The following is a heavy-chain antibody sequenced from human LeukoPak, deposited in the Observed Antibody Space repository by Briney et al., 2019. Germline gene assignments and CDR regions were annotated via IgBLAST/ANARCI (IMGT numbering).Heavy chain of an antibody. CDR3: AREDPPDGYPDY. V-gene: IGHV1-69*04. J-gene: IGHJ4*02. CDR1: GGTFSSYA. Sequence: SVKVSCKASGGTFSSYAISWVRQAPGQGLEWMGRIIPIFGIANYAQKFQGRVTITADKSTSTAYMELSSLRSEDTAVYYCAREDPPDGYPDYWGQGTLVTVSS. D-gene: IGHD5-24*01. CDR2: IIPIFGIA.